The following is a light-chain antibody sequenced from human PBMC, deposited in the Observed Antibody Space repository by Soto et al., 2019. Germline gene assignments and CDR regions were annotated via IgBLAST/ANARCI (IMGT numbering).Light chain of an antibody. CDR2: GIS. Sequence: EIVVTQSPDTLSLSPGERATLSCRTSQNIVATYLAWYQQKPGQPPRPLIYGISTRAPGVPDRFRGSGSGTAFTPTISRLEPEDLAVYFCQQYGASPCAFGQGTRLEIK. V-gene: IGKV3-20*01. J-gene: IGKJ2*02. CDR1: QNIVATY. CDR3: QQYGASPCA.